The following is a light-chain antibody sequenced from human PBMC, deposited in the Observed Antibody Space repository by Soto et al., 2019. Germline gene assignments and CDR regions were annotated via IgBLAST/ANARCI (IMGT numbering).Light chain of an antibody. CDR1: QSVNTI. CDR2: AAS. CDR3: QQGYRTPFT. Sequence: DIQMTQSPSTLSASVGDRVTITCRASQSVNTILNWYRQKPGKAPNLLIYAASILQPGVPSRFSGSGSGTDFTLTISSLQPEDFATYYCQQGYRTPFTFGPGTKVDIK. V-gene: IGKV1-39*01. J-gene: IGKJ3*01.